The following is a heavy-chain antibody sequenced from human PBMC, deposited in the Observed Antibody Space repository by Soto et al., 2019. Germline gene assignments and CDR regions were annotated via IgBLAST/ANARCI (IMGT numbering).Heavy chain of an antibody. CDR3: ARGPGRASGGRGPGSLIATNPRPSGWFDP. V-gene: IGHV5-51*01. J-gene: IGHJ5*02. CDR1: GYIFTSYW. Sequence: GESLKISWKGSGYIFTSYWIGWVRQMPGKGLELMGIIYPGDSDTRYRTPFQGQATTSADKTISTAYLQWSSLKASDTAMYYCARGPGRASGGRGPGSLIATNPRPSGWFDPWGQGTLVTVSS. D-gene: IGHD6-13*01. CDR2: IYPGDSDT.